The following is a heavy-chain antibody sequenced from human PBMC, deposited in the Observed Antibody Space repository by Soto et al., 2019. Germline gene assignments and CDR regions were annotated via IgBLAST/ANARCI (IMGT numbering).Heavy chain of an antibody. J-gene: IGHJ4*02. CDR3: VHRRDGYNSAFFDY. D-gene: IGHD5-12*01. V-gene: IGHV1-69*13. CDR1: GGTFSSYA. Sequence: GASVKVSCKASGGTFSSYAFSWVRQAPGQGLEWMGGIIRIFHTPTYAQKFQGRVTITADESTSTAYMELITLRSDDTAVYYCVHRRDGYNSAFFDYWGQGTLVTV. CDR2: IIRIFHTP.